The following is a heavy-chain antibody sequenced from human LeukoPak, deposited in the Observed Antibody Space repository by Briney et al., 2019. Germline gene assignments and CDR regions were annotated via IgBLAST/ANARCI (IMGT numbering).Heavy chain of an antibody. CDR3: ARVGAKRTMDV. CDR2: INHSGST. V-gene: IGHV4-34*01. J-gene: IGHJ6*02. Sequence: SETLSLTCAVYGGSFSGYYWSWIRQPPGKGLEWIGEINHSGSTNYNPSLKSRVTISVDTSKNQFSLKLSSVTAADTAVYYCARVGAKRTMDVWGQGTTVTVSS. CDR1: GGSFSGYY. D-gene: IGHD3-10*01.